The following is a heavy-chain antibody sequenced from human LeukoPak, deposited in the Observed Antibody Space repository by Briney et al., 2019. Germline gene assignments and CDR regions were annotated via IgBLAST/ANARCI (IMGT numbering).Heavy chain of an antibody. CDR3: ARFGDCSDGLCFYYLDP. CDR2: INHNGTT. J-gene: IGHJ5*02. V-gene: IGHV4-34*01. D-gene: IGHD2-15*01. CDR1: GGSFNNSY. Sequence: PSETLSLTCAAYGGSFNNSYWTWIRKSPGKGLEWIGEINHNGTTRYNKPLKSRVTISIDTSKNQFSLKLYAVTAADTAVYYCARFGDCSDGLCFYYLDPWGQGTLVTVSS.